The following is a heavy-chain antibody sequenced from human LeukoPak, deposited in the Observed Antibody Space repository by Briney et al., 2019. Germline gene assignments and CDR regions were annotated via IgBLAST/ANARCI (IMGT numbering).Heavy chain of an antibody. V-gene: IGHV5-51*01. CDR3: AIGGDSTTSCYRCFDY. J-gene: IGHJ4*02. Sequence: GESLQISCKGSGYRFTSYWIGWVRQLPGKGLERMGLIYPDDSDTRYSPSFQGQVTISADKSISTAYLQWSSLKASDTAMYYCAIGGDSTTSCYRCFDYWGQGTLVTVSS. CDR1: GYRFTSYW. CDR2: IYPDDSDT. D-gene: IGHD2-2*02.